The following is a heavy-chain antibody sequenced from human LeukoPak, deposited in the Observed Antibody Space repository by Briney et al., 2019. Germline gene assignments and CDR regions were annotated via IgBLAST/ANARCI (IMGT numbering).Heavy chain of an antibody. CDR2: IHRSEST. J-gene: IGHJ4*02. D-gene: IGHD1-14*01. Sequence: PSETLSLTCTVSPDSTTSNFWSWVRQPPRKGLEWIGEIHRSESTNYNPSLQSRVTISIDRSKNQIALELSSVTAADTAVYYCAREIVGGFNPGAYWGQGTLVTVSS. CDR3: AREIVGGFNPGAY. V-gene: IGHV4-4*02. CDR1: PDSTTSNF.